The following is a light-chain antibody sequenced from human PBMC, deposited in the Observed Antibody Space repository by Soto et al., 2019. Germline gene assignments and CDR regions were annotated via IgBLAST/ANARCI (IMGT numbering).Light chain of an antibody. Sequence: QPVLTQPASVSGSPGQSITISCTGTSSDVGSYNLVSWYQQHPGKAPKLMIYEGSKRPSGVSNRFSGSKSGNTASLTISGLQAEDEADYYCCSYAGSPYVFGTGTKVTVL. CDR1: SSDVGSYNL. CDR2: EGS. J-gene: IGLJ1*01. V-gene: IGLV2-23*01. CDR3: CSYAGSPYV.